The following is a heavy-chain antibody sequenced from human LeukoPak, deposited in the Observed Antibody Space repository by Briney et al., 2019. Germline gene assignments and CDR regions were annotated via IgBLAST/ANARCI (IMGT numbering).Heavy chain of an antibody. D-gene: IGHD3-22*01. CDR3: ARDGGIVVVKLAFDI. CDR2: ISSSSSYI. V-gene: IGHV3-21*01. J-gene: IGHJ3*02. CDR1: GFTFSSYS. Sequence: KAGGSLRLSCAASGFTFSSYSMNWVRQAPGKGLEWVSSISSSSSYIYYADSVKGRFTISRDNAKNSLYLQMNSLRAEDTAVYYCARDGGIVVVKLAFDIWGQGTMVTVSS.